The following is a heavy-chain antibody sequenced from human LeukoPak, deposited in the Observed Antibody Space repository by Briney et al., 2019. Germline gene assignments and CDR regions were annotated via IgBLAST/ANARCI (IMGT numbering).Heavy chain of an antibody. CDR3: ARGYILAAAGTQIFDY. CDR1: GGSFSGYY. D-gene: IGHD6-13*01. J-gene: IGHJ4*02. CDR2: INHSGST. V-gene: IGHV4-34*01. Sequence: SETLSLTCAVYGGSFSGYYWSWIRQPPGKGLEWIGEINHSGSTNYNPSLKSRVTISVDTSKNQFSLKLSSVTAADTAVYYCARGYILAAAGTQIFDYWGQGTPVTVSS.